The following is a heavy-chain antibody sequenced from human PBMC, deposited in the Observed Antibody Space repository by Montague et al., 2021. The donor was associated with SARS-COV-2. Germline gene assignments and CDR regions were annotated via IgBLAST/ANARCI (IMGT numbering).Heavy chain of an antibody. V-gene: IGHV3-23*03. J-gene: IGHJ4*02. CDR3: AKVGDYFGDPKHYFDV. Sequence: SLRLSCAASGFTFSRSAMTWVRQAPGKGLEWISVIYNTATSTYYADSVKGRFTISRDDSKNTLSLHMNSLRVDDTAVYYCAKVGDYFGDPKHYFDVWGPGTLVTVSS. CDR1: GFTFSRSA. CDR2: IYNTATST. D-gene: IGHD3-10*01.